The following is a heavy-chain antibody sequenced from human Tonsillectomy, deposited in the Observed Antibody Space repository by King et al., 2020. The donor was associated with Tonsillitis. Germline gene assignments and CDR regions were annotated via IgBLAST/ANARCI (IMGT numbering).Heavy chain of an antibody. D-gene: IGHD6-6*01. CDR2: IYHSGSS. CDR3: ARPHSGSCWYFDL. Sequence: QLQESGPGLVKPSETLSLTCTVSGGSISSYYWSWIRQPPGKGLEWIGFIYHSGSSNYNPSLKSRVTMSLDTSKNHFSLRLSSVTAADTAVYYCARPHSGSCWYFDLWGRGTLVTVSS. CDR1: GGSISSYY. V-gene: IGHV4-59*08. J-gene: IGHJ2*01.